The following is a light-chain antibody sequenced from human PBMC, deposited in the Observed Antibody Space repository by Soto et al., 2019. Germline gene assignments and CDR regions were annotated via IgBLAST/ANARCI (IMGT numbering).Light chain of an antibody. V-gene: IGKV3-11*01. Sequence: EIVLTQSPATLSLSPGESATLSCRASQAVDIYLAWYQQKPGQAPRLLIYDTSLRPPGVPARFTGSGSGADFTLTISSLEPEDFAVYYCHCRSNSPLFTFGQGTKLEFK. CDR2: DTS. CDR1: QAVDIY. CDR3: HCRSNSPLFT. J-gene: IGKJ2*01.